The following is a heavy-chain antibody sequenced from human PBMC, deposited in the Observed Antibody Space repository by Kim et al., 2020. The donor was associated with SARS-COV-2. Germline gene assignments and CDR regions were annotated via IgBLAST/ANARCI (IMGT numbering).Heavy chain of an antibody. CDR1: GYTFTSYA. CDR3: ARHHTMVGPYYFDY. D-gene: IGHD3-10*02. CDR2: INAGNRNT. V-gene: IGHV1-3*01. J-gene: IGHJ4*02. Sequence: ASVKVSCKASGYTFTSYAMHWVRQAPGQRLEWMGWINAGNRNTKYSQKFQGRVTITRDTSASTAYMELSSLRSEDTAVYYCARHHTMVGPYYFDYWGQGTLVTVSS.